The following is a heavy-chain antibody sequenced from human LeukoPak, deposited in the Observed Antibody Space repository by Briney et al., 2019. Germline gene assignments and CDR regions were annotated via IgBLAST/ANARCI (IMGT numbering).Heavy chain of an antibody. Sequence: PGESLKISCKGSGYSFTKYWISWVRQMPGKGLEWMGIIYPGDPDTTYSPSFQGQVTISADKSISTAYLQWSSLRASDTAIYYCARRRGVTATLNYFDYWGQGTLVTVSS. V-gene: IGHV5-51*01. CDR1: GYSFTKYW. CDR3: ARRRGVTATLNYFDY. J-gene: IGHJ4*02. CDR2: IYPGDPDT. D-gene: IGHD2-21*02.